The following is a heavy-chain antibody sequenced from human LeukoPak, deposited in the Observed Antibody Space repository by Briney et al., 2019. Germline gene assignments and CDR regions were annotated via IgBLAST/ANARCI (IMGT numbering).Heavy chain of an antibody. D-gene: IGHD3-22*01. CDR3: AKGSSGYFADL. CDR2: ISNDGGGT. J-gene: IGHJ5*02. CDR1: GFIFNNYG. Sequence: GGSLRLSCAASGFIFNNYGLIWVRQAPGKGLQWVSAISNDGGGTTYADFVKGRFTISRDNSKNTLFLQMNSLRAEDTALYYCAKGSSGYFADLWGQGTLVTVSS. V-gene: IGHV3-23*01.